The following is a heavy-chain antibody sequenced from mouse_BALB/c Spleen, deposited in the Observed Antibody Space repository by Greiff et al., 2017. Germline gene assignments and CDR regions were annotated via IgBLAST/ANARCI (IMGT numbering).Heavy chain of an antibody. CDR1: GFTFSDYY. Sequence: EVKLMESGGGLVKPGGSLKLSCAASGFTFSDYYMYWVRQTPEKRLEWVATISDGGSYTYYPDSVKGRFTISRDNAKNNLYLQMSSLKSEDTAMYYCARDPDGYYVWDYWGQGTSVTVSS. CDR3: ARDPDGYYVWDY. CDR2: ISDGGSYT. J-gene: IGHJ4*01. V-gene: IGHV5-4*02. D-gene: IGHD2-3*01.